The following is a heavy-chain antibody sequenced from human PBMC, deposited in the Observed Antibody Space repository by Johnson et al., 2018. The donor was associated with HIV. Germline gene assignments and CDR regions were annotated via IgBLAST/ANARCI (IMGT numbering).Heavy chain of an antibody. V-gene: IGHV3-30-3*01. D-gene: IGHD7-27*01. J-gene: IGHJ3*02. CDR3: ARDPTTQYSRLTGDFGAFDI. CDR1: GFTFSSYD. CDR2: ISYDGSKK. Sequence: QVQLVESGGGVVQPGRSLRLSCAASGFTFSSYDMHWVRQSPGKGLEWVAVISYDGSKKYYADFVKGRFTISRDNSKTTLYLQMNSLRAEDTALYYCARDPTTQYSRLTGDFGAFDIWGQGTMVTVSS.